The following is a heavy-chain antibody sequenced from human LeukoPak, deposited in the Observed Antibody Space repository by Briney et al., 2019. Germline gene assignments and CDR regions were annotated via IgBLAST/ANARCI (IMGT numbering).Heavy chain of an antibody. D-gene: IGHD5-18*01. CDR2: IYHSGST. V-gene: IGHV4-38-2*02. Sequence: SETLSLTCTVSGYSISSGYYWGWIRQPPGKGLEWIGSIYHSGSTYYNLSLKSRVTISVDTSKNQFSLKLSSVTAADTAVYYCASPGSDTAMSGYFDYWGQGTLVTVSS. CDR3: ASPGSDTAMSGYFDY. J-gene: IGHJ4*02. CDR1: GYSISSGYY.